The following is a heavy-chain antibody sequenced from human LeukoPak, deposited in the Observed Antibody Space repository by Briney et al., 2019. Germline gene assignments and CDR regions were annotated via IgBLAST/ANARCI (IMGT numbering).Heavy chain of an antibody. CDR3: AKDLSYDFWSGYSLDY. Sequence: GRSLRLSCAASAFTFNSYSMSWVRQAPGKGLEWVSAIGGRGGSTYYADSVKGRFTISRDNSKNTLYLQMNSLRAEDTAVYYCAKDLSYDFWSGYSLDYWGQGTLVTVSS. V-gene: IGHV3-23*01. CDR1: AFTFNSYS. CDR2: IGGRGGST. J-gene: IGHJ4*02. D-gene: IGHD3-3*01.